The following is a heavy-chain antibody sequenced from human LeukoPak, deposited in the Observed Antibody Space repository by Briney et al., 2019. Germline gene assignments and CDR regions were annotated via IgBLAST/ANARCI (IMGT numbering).Heavy chain of an antibody. CDR1: GFTFSSYA. J-gene: IGHJ4*02. CDR2: ISGSGGST. Sequence: GSLRLSCAASGFTFSSYAMSWVRQAPGKGLEWVSAISGSGGSTYYADSVKGRFTISRDNSKNTLYLQINSLRAEHTAVYYCAKDSNYDSSGFPTYWGQGTLVTVSS. CDR3: AKDSNYDSSGFPTY. V-gene: IGHV3-23*01. D-gene: IGHD3-22*01.